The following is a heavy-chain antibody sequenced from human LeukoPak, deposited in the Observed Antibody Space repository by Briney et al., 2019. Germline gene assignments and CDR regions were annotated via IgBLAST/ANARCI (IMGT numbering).Heavy chain of an antibody. V-gene: IGHV5-51*01. CDR1: GYSFTSYW. CDR3: ARTPNHWNYHSDY. CDR2: SYPGDSDT. J-gene: IGHJ4*02. D-gene: IGHD1-7*01. Sequence: GESLKISCKGSGYSFTSYWIGWVRQMPGKGLEWMGISYPGDSDTRYSPSFQGKVTISADKSISTAYLQWSSLKASDTAMYYCARTPNHWNYHSDYWGQGTLVTVSS.